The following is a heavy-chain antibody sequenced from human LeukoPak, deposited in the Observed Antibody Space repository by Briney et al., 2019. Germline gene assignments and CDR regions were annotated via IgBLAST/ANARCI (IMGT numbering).Heavy chain of an antibody. CDR3: ARDIAAAGTAHWYFDY. CDR2: INAGNGNT. J-gene: IGHJ4*02. Sequence: ASVKVSCKASGYTFTSYAMHWVRQAPGQRLEWMGWINAGNGNTKYSQKFQGRVTITRDTSASTAYMEVSRLRSDDTAVYYCARDIAAAGTAHWYFDYWGQGTLVTDSS. D-gene: IGHD6-13*01. V-gene: IGHV1-3*01. CDR1: GYTFTSYA.